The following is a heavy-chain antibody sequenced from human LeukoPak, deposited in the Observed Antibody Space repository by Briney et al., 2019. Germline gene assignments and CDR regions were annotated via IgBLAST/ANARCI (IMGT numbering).Heavy chain of an antibody. D-gene: IGHD3-22*01. J-gene: IGHJ2*01. CDR3: ARDARSGYPIYWYFDL. CDR2: IYYRGST. CDR1: GGSISSYY. Sequence: PSETLSLTCTVSGGSISSYYWSWIRQPPGKGLEWIGYIYYRGSTNYNPSLKSRVTISVDTSKNQFSLKLSSVTAADTAVYYCARDARSGYPIYWYFDLWGRGTLVTVSS. V-gene: IGHV4-59*01.